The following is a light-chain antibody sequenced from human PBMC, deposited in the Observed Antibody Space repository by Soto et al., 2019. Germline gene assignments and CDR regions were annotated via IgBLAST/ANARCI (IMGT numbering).Light chain of an antibody. CDR3: QQRSSWPLLT. V-gene: IGKV3-11*01. CDR1: QSVSNY. J-gene: IGKJ4*01. Sequence: EIVLTQSPATLSLSPGERATLSCRASQSVSNYLAWFQQKPGQAPRLLIYDASNMATGIPARFSGSGSGTDFTLTISSPEPEDFAVSYCQQRSSWPLLTFGGGTKVEI. CDR2: DAS.